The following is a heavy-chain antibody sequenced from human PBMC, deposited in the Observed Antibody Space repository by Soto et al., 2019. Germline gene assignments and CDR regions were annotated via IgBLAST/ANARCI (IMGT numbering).Heavy chain of an antibody. D-gene: IGHD2-2*01. Sequence: QVQLVQSGAEVKKPGSSVKVSCKASGGTFSSYAISWVRQAPGQGLEWMGGIIPIPGTANYAQKFQGRVTITADESTSTAYMGLISLRSEDTAVYYCARSQGSSTSLEIYYYYYYGMDVWGQGTTVTVSS. V-gene: IGHV1-69*01. CDR1: GGTFSSYA. CDR2: IIPIPGTA. J-gene: IGHJ6*02. CDR3: ARSQGSSTSLEIYYYYYYGMDV.